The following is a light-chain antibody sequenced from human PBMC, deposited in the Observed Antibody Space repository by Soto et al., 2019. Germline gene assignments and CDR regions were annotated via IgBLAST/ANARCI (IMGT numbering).Light chain of an antibody. V-gene: IGKV3-15*01. CDR1: QSVSSN. CDR3: QQYNNWTPYT. Sequence: EIVMTKSPATLSVSPGERATLSCRASQSVSSNLAWYQQKPGQAPSLLIYGASTRATGIPARFSGCGSGTEVTLTISSLQSEAFAVYYCQQYNNWTPYTFGQGTKLEIK. J-gene: IGKJ2*01. CDR2: GAS.